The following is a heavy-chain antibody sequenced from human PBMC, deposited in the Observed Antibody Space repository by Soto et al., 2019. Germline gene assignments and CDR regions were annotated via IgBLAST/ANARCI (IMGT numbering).Heavy chain of an antibody. CDR1: GFTFSSYG. V-gene: IGHV3-23*04. CDR2: ISGSGVDT. J-gene: IGHJ4*02. CDR3: AIGGAYCYGDCTRAH. Sequence: EVQVVQSGGGSVQPGGSLRLSCEASGFTFSSYGMTWVRQAPGKGLEWVAGISGSGVDTKYADSVKGRFIIARDNSLNKMYLQVNKVRVKDTAVYFCAIGGAYCYGDCTRAHWGQGTLVTVSS. D-gene: IGHD2-21*02.